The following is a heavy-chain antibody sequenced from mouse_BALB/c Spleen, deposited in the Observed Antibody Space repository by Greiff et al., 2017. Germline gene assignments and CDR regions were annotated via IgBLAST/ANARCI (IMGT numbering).Heavy chain of an antibody. CDR2: ISYSGST. CDR1: GYSITSDYA. D-gene: IGHD2-1*01. V-gene: IGHV3-2*02. CDR3: ASPIYYGNYDAMDY. Sequence: VQLKESGPGLVKPSQSLSLTCTVTGYSITSDYAWNWIRQFPGNKLEWMGYISYSGSTSYNPSLKSRISITRDTSKNQFFLQLNSVTTEDTATYYCASPIYYGNYDAMDYWGQGTSVTVSS. J-gene: IGHJ4*01.